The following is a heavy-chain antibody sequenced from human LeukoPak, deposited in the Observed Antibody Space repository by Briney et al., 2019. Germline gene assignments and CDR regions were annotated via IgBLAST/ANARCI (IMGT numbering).Heavy chain of an antibody. V-gene: IGHV3-30*18. Sequence: GRSLRLSCAASGFTFSSYGMHWVRQAPGKGLEWVAVISYDGSNKYYADSVKGRFTTSRDNSKNTLYLQMNSLRAEDTAVYYCAKESNYDFWMGVDYWGQRTLVTVSS. CDR3: AKESNYDFWMGVDY. CDR1: GFTFSSYG. J-gene: IGHJ4*02. CDR2: ISYDGSNK. D-gene: IGHD3-3*01.